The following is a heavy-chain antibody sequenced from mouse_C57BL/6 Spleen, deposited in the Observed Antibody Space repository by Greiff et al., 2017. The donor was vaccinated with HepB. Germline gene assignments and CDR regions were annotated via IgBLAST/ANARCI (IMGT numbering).Heavy chain of an antibody. CDR3: AWRVYGNYDAMDY. J-gene: IGHJ4*01. CDR2: ISSGSSTI. V-gene: IGHV5-17*01. CDR1: GFTFSDYG. D-gene: IGHD2-1*01. Sequence: EVQLVESGGGLVKPGGSLKLSCAASGFTFSDYGMHWVRQAPEKGLEWVAYISSGSSTIYYADTVKGRFTISRDNAKNTLFLQMTSLRSEDTAMYYCAWRVYGNYDAMDYWGQGTSVTVSS.